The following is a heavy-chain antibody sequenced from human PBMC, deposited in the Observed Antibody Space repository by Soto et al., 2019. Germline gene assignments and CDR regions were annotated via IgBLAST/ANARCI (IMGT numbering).Heavy chain of an antibody. CDR3: AKLVQRGPLDPGF. CDR1: GFTFSNYA. Sequence: PGGSLRLSCATSGFTFSNYALSWVRQAPGKGLEWVSTLSISGGSTYYADSVKGRFTISRDASKNTLYLQMNSLRAEDTAVYYCAKLVQRGPLDPGFWGQGTLVTVSS. J-gene: IGHJ4*02. CDR2: LSISGGST. D-gene: IGHD3-9*01. V-gene: IGHV3-23*01.